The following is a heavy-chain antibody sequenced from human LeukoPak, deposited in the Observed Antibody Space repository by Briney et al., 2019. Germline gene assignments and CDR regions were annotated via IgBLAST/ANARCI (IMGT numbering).Heavy chain of an antibody. CDR3: ATYSTRNAREFQS. CDR2: IKTEPSEK. V-gene: IGHV3-7*01. J-gene: IGHJ1*01. CDR1: GFIVSNCW. Sequence: PGGSLRLSCATSGFIVSNCWMTWVRQAPGKGLEWVANIKTEPSEKYYAGSVKGPFTISRDNAKMSLYLQMNSLRVEDTAVYYCATYSTRNAREFQSWGQGTLVTVSP. D-gene: IGHD4-11*01.